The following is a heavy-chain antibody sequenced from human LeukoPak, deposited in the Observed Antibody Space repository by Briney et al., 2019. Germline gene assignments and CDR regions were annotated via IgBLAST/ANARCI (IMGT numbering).Heavy chain of an antibody. CDR1: GGSISSGGYY. Sequence: SETLSLTCTVSGGSISSGGYYWSWIRQHPGKGLEWIGYIYYSGSTYYNPSLKSRVTISVDTSKNQFSLKLSSVTAADTAVYYCARGRWQLVLPYYYYYMDVWGKGTTVTVSS. CDR3: ARGRWQLVLPYYYYYMDV. CDR2: IYYSGST. V-gene: IGHV4-31*03. D-gene: IGHD6-13*01. J-gene: IGHJ6*03.